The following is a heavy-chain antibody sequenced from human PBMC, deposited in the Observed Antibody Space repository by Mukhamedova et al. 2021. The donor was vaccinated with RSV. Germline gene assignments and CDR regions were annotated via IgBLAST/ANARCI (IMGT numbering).Heavy chain of an antibody. Sequence: GQGLEWMGRIIHVLNLANYAQKFQGRVTITADKVTNTAFMELTTLTSGDTAVYYCASPTEMATRSPDTFDVWGQGTLVTVSS. J-gene: IGHJ3*01. D-gene: IGHD5-24*01. CDR3: ASPTEMATRSPDTFDV. V-gene: IGHV1-69*02. CDR2: IIHVLNLA.